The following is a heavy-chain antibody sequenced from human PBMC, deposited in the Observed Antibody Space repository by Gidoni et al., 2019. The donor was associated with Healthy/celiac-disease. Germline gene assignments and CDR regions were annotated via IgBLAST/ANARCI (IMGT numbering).Heavy chain of an antibody. V-gene: IGHV1-69*04. CDR2: IIPIFGIA. Sequence: QVQLVQSGAEVKKPGSSVKVSCKASGGTFSSYAISWVRQAPGQGLEWMGRIIPIFGIANYAQKFQGRVTITADKSTSTAYMELSSLRSEDTAVYYCARETRERIVVVVAATIRGFDPWGQGTLVTVSS. J-gene: IGHJ5*02. CDR3: ARETRERIVVVVAATIRGFDP. D-gene: IGHD2-15*01. CDR1: GGTFSSYA.